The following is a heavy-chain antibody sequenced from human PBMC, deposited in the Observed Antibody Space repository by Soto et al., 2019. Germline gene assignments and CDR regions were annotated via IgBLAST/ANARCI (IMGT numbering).Heavy chain of an antibody. CDR2: MYYSGST. J-gene: IGHJ3*01. CDR1: GGSISSSSYY. CDR3: ARRGYDFWSGYYVVFDF. Sequence: PSETLSLTCTVSGGSISSSSYYWGWIRQPPGKGLEWIGSMYYSGSTYYNPSLKSRVTISVDTSKNQFSLKLSSVTAADTAVYYCARRGYDFWSGYYVVFDFWGQGTMVTVSS. V-gene: IGHV4-39*01. D-gene: IGHD3-3*01.